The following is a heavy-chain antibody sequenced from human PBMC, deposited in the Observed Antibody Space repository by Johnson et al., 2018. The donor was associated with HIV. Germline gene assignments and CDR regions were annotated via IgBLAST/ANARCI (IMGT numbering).Heavy chain of an antibody. Sequence: VQLVESGGGLVQPGGSLRLSCVASGFTFSSYWMSWVRQAPGNGLEWVANIKKDGSDKYYVDSVKGRFTISRDNAKNSLYLQINGLRAEDMAVYYCARDGPRRDAYDIWGQGTMVTVSS. J-gene: IGHJ3*02. CDR2: IKKDGSDK. CDR1: GFTFSSYW. V-gene: IGHV3-7*01. CDR3: ARDGPRRDAYDI.